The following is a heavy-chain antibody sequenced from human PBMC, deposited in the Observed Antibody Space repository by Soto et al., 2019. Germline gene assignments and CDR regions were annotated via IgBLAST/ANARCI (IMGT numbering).Heavy chain of an antibody. J-gene: IGHJ6*02. CDR2: IIPLIGTA. Sequence: QVQLVQSGAEVRKPGSSVTVSCKASGGTFSTYGITCVRQAPGQGLEWMGNIIPLIGTANYAQRIRGRVTITADESTTKVYMELTSLRSEDTAVYYCARVVMTTVPASFYYGLDVGGQGTTVTVSS. CDR1: GGTFSTYG. CDR3: ARVVMTTVPASFYYGLDV. D-gene: IGHD4-4*01. V-gene: IGHV1-69*18.